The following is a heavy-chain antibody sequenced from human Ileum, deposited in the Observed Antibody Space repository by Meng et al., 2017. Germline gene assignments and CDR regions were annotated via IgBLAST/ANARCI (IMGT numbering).Heavy chain of an antibody. V-gene: IGHV3-23*01. CDR1: GFTFSSYA. J-gene: IGHJ5*02. D-gene: IGHD6-19*01. Sequence: GESLKIPCAASGFTFSSYAMTWVRQAPGKGLEWVSGISANGGSTYYADPVKGRFTISRDNSKNTLYLQMNSLRAEDTAVYYCTKSITGYTSGGAGSWGQGTLVTVSS. CDR3: TKSITGYTSGGAGS. CDR2: ISANGGST.